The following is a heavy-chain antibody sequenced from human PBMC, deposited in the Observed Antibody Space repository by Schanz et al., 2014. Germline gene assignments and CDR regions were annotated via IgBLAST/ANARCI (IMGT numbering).Heavy chain of an antibody. CDR3: ARDHQWLARYYMDV. CDR2: IWYDGSNE. CDR1: GFTFRSYG. Sequence: VQLLESGGGFVQPGGSLRLSCAASGFTFRSYGMHWVRQAPGKGLEWVALIWYDGSNEYYADSVKGRFTISRDNPKKTLYLQMNSLRAEDTAVYYCARDHQWLARYYMDVWGKGTTVTVSS. D-gene: IGHD6-19*01. V-gene: IGHV3-33*01. J-gene: IGHJ6*03.